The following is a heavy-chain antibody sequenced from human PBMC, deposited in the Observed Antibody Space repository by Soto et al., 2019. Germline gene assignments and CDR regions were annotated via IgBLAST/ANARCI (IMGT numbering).Heavy chain of an antibody. Sequence: QITLKESGPTLVKPTETLTLTCTLSGFSLSSSGLAVGWIRQPPGKALEWLALIFWSDDKRYSPSLKNRLTISQDTSENQVVLRMTNMDPVDTGTYYCAVAFLGEMSLYSPGFGYLDYWGQGTLVTVSS. V-gene: IGHV2-5*01. D-gene: IGHD3-16*01. J-gene: IGHJ4*02. CDR2: IFWSDDK. CDR1: GFSLSSSGLA. CDR3: AVAFLGEMSLYSPGFGYLDY.